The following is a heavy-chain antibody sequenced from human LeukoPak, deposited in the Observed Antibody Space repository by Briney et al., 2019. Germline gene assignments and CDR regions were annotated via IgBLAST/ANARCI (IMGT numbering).Heavy chain of an antibody. CDR3: TTDRGVPGGV. V-gene: IGHV3-15*01. Sequence: GGSLRLSCAASGFTFSNVWMSWVRQGPGKGLEWVGRIKSKADGGTTDYAAPVKGRFTISRDDSKTTLYLQMNSLKTEDTAVYYCTTDRGVPGGVWGQGTTVTVSS. CDR1: GFTFSNVW. D-gene: IGHD2-2*01. CDR2: IKSKADGGTT. J-gene: IGHJ6*02.